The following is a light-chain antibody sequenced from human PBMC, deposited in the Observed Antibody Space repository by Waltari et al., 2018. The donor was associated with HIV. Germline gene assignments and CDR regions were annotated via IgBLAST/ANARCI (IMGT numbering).Light chain of an antibody. V-gene: IGLV2-8*01. CDR3: TSYAGNNLV. CDR1: SSDVGAYNY. CDR2: EVS. J-gene: IGLJ2*01. Sequence: QSALTQPPSASGSPGQSVTISCTGTSSDVGAYNYFSWFHQTQSKAPKLMISEVSERPSGVPDRFSGSKSGNTASLTVSGLQVEDEADYYCTSYAGNNLVFGGGTKMTVL.